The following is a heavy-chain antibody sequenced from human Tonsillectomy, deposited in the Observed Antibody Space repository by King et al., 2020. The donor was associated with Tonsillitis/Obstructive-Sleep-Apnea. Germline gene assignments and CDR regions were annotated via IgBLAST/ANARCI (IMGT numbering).Heavy chain of an antibody. CDR3: ARDAALGYCSGGRCYFDY. CDR2: IWYDGSNK. CDR1: GFTFSSYG. V-gene: IGHV3-33*01. D-gene: IGHD2-15*01. J-gene: IGHJ4*02. Sequence: VQLVESGGGVVQPGRSLRLSCAASGFTFSSYGMHWVRQAQGKGREGVVVIWYDGSNKYYPDSVKGRFTISRDNSKKTVYLQMNSLRAEDTAVYYCARDAALGYCSGGRCYFDYWGQGTLVTVSS.